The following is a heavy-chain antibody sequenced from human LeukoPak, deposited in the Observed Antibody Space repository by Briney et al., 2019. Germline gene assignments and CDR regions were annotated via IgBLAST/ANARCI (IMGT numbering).Heavy chain of an antibody. D-gene: IGHD3-10*01. J-gene: IGHJ4*02. CDR1: GFPFNSNS. CDR2: FMGNVGNT. Sequence: GALQPSSAASGFPFNSNSKSWGPQAPGEGLGGGLGFMGNVGNTYFPDSVKGRFTISRDNSKNTLYLQMNSLRAEDTAVYYCAKATYKPRSISMLRGVNQGVLGASDYWGQGTLVTVSS. CDR3: AKATYKPRSISMLRGVNQGVLGASDY. V-gene: IGHV3-23*01.